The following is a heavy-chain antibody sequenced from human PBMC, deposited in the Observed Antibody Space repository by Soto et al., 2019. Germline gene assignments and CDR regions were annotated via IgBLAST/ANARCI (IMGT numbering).Heavy chain of an antibody. Sequence: QVQLQESGSRLVRPSQTVSLTCSVSGGSANRGGYSWSWIRQPPGKGLEWIGFISPSGSPAYNPSLKSRVTISVDRSNNQISLELSSVTAADTAVYYCTRGVLAWGPGTRVTVSS. D-gene: IGHD2-8*01. V-gene: IGHV4-30-2*01. CDR3: TRGVLA. CDR2: ISPSGSP. CDR1: GGSANRGGYS. J-gene: IGHJ5*02.